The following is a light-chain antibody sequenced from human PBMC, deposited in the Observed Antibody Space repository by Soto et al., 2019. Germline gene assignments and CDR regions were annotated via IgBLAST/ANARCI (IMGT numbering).Light chain of an antibody. CDR2: GAS. V-gene: IGKV1-6*01. CDR1: QGIGKA. CDR3: LQDINSPWT. Sequence: AIQMTQSPASLSSSVGERVTISCRSSQGIGKALGGYQQKPGKPPTVLLYGASTFQTGVPPRFSGSGSGTAFTLAISSLQPADSATYYCLQDINSPWTFGQGTKVDIK. J-gene: IGKJ1*01.